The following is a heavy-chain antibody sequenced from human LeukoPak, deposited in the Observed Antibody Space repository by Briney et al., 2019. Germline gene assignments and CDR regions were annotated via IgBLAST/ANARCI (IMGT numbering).Heavy chain of an antibody. CDR2: IRYDGSNK. Sequence: GGSLRLSCAASGFTFSSYGMHWVRQAPGKGLEWVAFIRYDGSNKYYADSVKGRFTIYRDNSKNTLYLQMNSLRAEDTAVYYCAKSPVMGPRYFQHWGQGTLVAVSS. J-gene: IGHJ1*01. V-gene: IGHV3-30*02. CDR3: AKSPVMGPRYFQH. CDR1: GFTFSSYG. D-gene: IGHD3-16*01.